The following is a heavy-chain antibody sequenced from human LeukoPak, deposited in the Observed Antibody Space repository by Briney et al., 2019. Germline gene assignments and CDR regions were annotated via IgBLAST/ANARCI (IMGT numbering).Heavy chain of an antibody. CDR2: ISYDGSNK. V-gene: IGHV3-30*18. Sequence: GGSLRLSCAASGFTFSSYGMHWVRQAPGKGLEWVAVISYDGSNKYYADSVKGRFTISRDNSKNTLYLQMNSLRAEDTAVYYCAKDRPNYYDSSGLDYWAREPWSPSPQ. J-gene: IGHJ4*02. D-gene: IGHD3-22*01. CDR3: AKDRPNYYDSSGLDY. CDR1: GFTFSSYG.